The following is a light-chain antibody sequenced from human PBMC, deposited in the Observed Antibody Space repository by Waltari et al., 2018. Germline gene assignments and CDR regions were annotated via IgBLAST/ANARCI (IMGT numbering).Light chain of an antibody. CDR3: HQYNNWPPGGT. Sequence: EIVMTQSPAALSVSPGERATLSCRSSQSVAINLAWYQQKPGQAPRLLISTASTRATGIPARFSGSGSGTEFTLTINSLQSEDSAIYYCHQYNNWPPGGTFGQGTKVELK. V-gene: IGKV3-15*01. CDR1: QSVAIN. J-gene: IGKJ1*01. CDR2: TAS.